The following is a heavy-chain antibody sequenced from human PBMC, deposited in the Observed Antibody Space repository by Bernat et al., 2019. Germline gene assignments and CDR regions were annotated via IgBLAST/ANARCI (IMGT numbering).Heavy chain of an antibody. V-gene: IGHV4-59*01. CDR1: RASMTDYY. CDR3: ARVPLVCSDGTCYYYVDV. J-gene: IGHJ6*03. D-gene: IGHD2-15*01. CDR2: IHYSGTT. Sequence: QVQVQESGPGLVKPSKTLSLTCTVSRASMTDYYWSWIRQPPGKGLEWIAYIHYSGTTDYNPSLQSRVTISVDTSKNQFSLKLSRATAADTAVYYCARVPLVCSDGTCYYYVDVWGKGTTVTVSS.